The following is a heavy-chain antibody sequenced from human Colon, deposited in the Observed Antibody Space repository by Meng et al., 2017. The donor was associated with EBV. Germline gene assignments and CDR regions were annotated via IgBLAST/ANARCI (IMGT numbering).Heavy chain of an antibody. CDR1: GRSISSGSHY. CDR2: VYYSGST. CDR3: ARSTFYFDNSGSGYFFDS. Sequence: LPGSGPERLMPSEARAFTCAGAGRSISSGSHYWDWIRQPPGKGLEWIGSVYYSGSTFYSPSLKSRVTISIDTSKNQFSLKLNSGTAADTAIYYCARSTFYFDNSGSGYFFDSWGQGTLVTVSS. V-gene: IGHV4-39*07. D-gene: IGHD3-22*01. J-gene: IGHJ4*02.